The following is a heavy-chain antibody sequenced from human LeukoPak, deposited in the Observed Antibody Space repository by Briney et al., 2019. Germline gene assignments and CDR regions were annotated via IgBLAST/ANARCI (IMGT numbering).Heavy chain of an antibody. V-gene: IGHV3-74*01. Sequence: GGSLRLSRAGSGWMHWVRQAPGKGLVWVSGINGLGTATYYADSVKGRFTISRDNAKNTVSLQMNSLSAEDTAVYYCASVFDSWGQGFLVTVSS. CDR1: GW. CDR3: ASVFDS. CDR2: INGLGTAT. J-gene: IGHJ4*02.